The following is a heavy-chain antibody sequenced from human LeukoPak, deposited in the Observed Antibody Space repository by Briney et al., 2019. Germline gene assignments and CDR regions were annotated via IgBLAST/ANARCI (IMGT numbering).Heavy chain of an antibody. CDR2: ISSSGSTI. V-gene: IGHV3-48*03. Sequence: GGSLRLSCAASGFTFSSYEKNWVRQAPGKGLEWVSYISSSGSTIYYADSVKGRFTISRDNAKNSLYLQMNSLRAEDTAVYYCAELGITMIGGVWGKGTTVTVSS. D-gene: IGHD3-10*02. J-gene: IGHJ6*04. CDR3: AELGITMIGGV. CDR1: GFTFSSYE.